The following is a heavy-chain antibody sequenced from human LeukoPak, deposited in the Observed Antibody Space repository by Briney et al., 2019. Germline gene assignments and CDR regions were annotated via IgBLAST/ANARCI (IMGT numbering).Heavy chain of an antibody. CDR1: GYTFTGYY. CDR3: AREGDLSGYSSGWDN. CDR2: INPNSGGT. J-gene: IGHJ4*02. D-gene: IGHD6-19*01. Sequence: ASVKVSCKASGYTFTGYYMHWVRQAPGQGLEWMGWINPNSGGTNYAQKLQGRVTMTTDTSTSTAYMELRSLRSDDTAVYYCAREGDLSGYSSGWDNWGQGTLVTVSS. V-gene: IGHV1-2*02.